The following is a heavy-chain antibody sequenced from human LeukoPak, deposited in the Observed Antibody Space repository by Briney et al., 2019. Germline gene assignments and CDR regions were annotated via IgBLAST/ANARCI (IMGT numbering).Heavy chain of an antibody. V-gene: IGHV4-34*01. D-gene: IGHD6-19*01. Sequence: SETLSLTCAVYGGSFSGYYWSWIRQPPGRGLEWIGEINHSGSTHYNPSLKSRVTISVDTSKNQISLKLSSVTAADTAVYYCARGRAVAAFLFWGQGTLVTVSS. CDR1: GGSFSGYY. CDR3: ARGRAVAAFLF. J-gene: IGHJ4*02. CDR2: INHSGST.